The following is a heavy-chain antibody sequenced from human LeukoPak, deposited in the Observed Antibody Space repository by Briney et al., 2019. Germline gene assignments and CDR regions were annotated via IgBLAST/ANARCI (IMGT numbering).Heavy chain of an antibody. Sequence: SETLSLTCAVYGGSFSGYYWSWIRQPPGKGLEWIGEINHSGSTNYNPSLKSRVTISVDTSKNQFSLRLSSVTAADTAVYYCARDARTYCGGDCYRVLDYWGQGTLVTVSS. V-gene: IGHV4-34*01. J-gene: IGHJ4*02. CDR2: INHSGST. CDR1: GGSFSGYY. CDR3: ARDARTYCGGDCYRVLDY. D-gene: IGHD2-21*02.